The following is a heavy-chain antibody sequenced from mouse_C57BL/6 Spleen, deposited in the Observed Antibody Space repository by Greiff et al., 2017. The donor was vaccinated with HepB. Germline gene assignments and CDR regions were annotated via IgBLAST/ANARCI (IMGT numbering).Heavy chain of an antibody. D-gene: IGHD2-13*01. CDR2: IHPNSGST. V-gene: IGHV1-64*01. J-gene: IGHJ3*01. CDR3: ARAEGDLFAY. CDR1: GYTFTSYW. Sequence: VKLQQPGAELVKPGASVKLSCKASGYTFTSYWMHWVKQRPGQGLEWIGMIHPNSGSTNYNEKFKSKATLTVDKSSSTAYMQLSSLTSEDSAVYYCARAEGDLFAYWGQGTLVTVSA.